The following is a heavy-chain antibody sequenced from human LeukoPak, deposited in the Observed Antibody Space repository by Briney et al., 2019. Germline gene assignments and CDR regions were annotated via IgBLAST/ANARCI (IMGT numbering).Heavy chain of an antibody. D-gene: IGHD3-9*01. CDR1: GFTFSSYA. V-gene: IGHV3-30-3*01. Sequence: PGGSLRLSCAVSGFTFSSYAMHWVRQAPGKGLEWVAVISNDGTNEYDAEFVKGRFTMSRDNSKNTVFLDMNNLRTEDTAVYYCARAQISIISSGQYLDVWGQGTLVTVSS. CDR3: ARAQISIISSGQYLDV. CDR2: ISNDGTNE. J-gene: IGHJ3*01.